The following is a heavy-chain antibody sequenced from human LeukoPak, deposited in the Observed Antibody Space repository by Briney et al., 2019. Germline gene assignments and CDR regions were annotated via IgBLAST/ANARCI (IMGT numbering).Heavy chain of an antibody. D-gene: IGHD2-2*03. V-gene: IGHV5-51*01. Sequence: GESLKISCKGSGYSFTSYWIGWVRQMPGKGLEWMGIIYPGDSDTRYSPSFQGHVTISADKSISTAYLQWSSLKASDTAMYYCARHSLLFGYCSSTSCSPPDYWGQGTLVTVSS. CDR3: ARHSLLFGYCSSTSCSPPDY. CDR1: GYSFTSYW. J-gene: IGHJ4*02. CDR2: IYPGDSDT.